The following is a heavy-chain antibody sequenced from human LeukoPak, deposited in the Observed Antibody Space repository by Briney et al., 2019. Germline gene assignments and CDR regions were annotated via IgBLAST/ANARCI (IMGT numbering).Heavy chain of an antibody. J-gene: IGHJ4*02. Sequence: SETLSLTCTVSGGSISSYYWGWIRQPPGKGLEWIGSIYHSGSTYYNPSLKSRVTISVDTSKNQFSLKLSSVTAADTAVYYCARQGIVGATTGEYYFDYWGQGTLVTVSS. V-gene: IGHV4-38-2*02. CDR3: ARQGIVGATTGEYYFDY. D-gene: IGHD1-26*01. CDR2: IYHSGST. CDR1: GGSISSYY.